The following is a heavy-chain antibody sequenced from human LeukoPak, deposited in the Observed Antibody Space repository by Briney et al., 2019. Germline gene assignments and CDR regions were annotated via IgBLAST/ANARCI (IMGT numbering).Heavy chain of an antibody. V-gene: IGHV4-31*03. Sequence: SETLSLTCTVSGGSISSGGDYWSWIRQHPGKGVDWIGYIYYSGSTYYNPSLKSRVTISVDTSKNQFSLELSSVTAADTAVYYCARAAWRGSNSRDAFDIWGLGTMVTVSS. CDR3: ARAAWRGSNSRDAFDI. CDR1: GGSISSGGDY. J-gene: IGHJ3*02. D-gene: IGHD4-23*01. CDR2: IYYSGST.